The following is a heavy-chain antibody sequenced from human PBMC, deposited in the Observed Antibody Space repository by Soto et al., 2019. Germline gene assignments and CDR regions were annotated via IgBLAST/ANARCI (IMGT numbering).Heavy chain of an antibody. V-gene: IGHV4-31*03. CDR2: IYYSGST. J-gene: IGHJ2*01. CDR3: ARDARPPWYFDL. CDR1: GGSISSGGYY. Sequence: QVQLQESGPGLVKPSQTLSLTCTVSGGSISSGGYYWSWIRQHPGKGLEWIGYIYYSGSTYYNPPLKSRVTISVDTSKNQFPLNLSSVTAADTAVYYCARDARPPWYFDLWGRGTLVTVSS.